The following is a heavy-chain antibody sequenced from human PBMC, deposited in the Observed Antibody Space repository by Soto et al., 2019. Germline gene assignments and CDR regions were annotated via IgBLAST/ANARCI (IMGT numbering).Heavy chain of an antibody. Sequence: QVQLVQSGAEVKKSGSSVKVSCKASGGTFSSYAISWVRQAPGQGLEWMGGIIPIFGTANYAQKFQGRVTITADESTSTAYMELSSLRSEDTAVYYCARDRVLGYCSGGSCLHGWFDPWGQGTLVTVSS. CDR3: ARDRVLGYCSGGSCLHGWFDP. D-gene: IGHD2-15*01. CDR1: GGTFSSYA. V-gene: IGHV1-69*01. J-gene: IGHJ5*02. CDR2: IIPIFGTA.